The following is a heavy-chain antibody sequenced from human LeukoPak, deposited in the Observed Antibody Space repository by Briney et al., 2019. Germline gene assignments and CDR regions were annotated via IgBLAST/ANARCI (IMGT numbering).Heavy chain of an antibody. CDR1: GFTVSSNY. D-gene: IGHD6-13*01. Sequence: PGGSLRLSCAASGFTVSSNYMSWVCQAPGKGPEWVSVIYGGGSTYYADSVKGRFTISRDNSKNTLYLQMNSLRAEDTAVYYCARDLAAGGTYPHYWGQGTLVTVSS. J-gene: IGHJ4*02. CDR2: IYGGGST. CDR3: ARDLAAGGTYPHY. V-gene: IGHV3-53*01.